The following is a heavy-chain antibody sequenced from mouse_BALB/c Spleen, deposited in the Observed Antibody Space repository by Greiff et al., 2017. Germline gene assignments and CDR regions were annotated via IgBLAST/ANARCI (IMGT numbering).Heavy chain of an antibody. V-gene: IGHV5-9-4*01. CDR3: ARDYGSRRGFAY. Sequence: EVQRVESGGGLVKPGGSLKLSCAASGFTFSSYAMSWVRQSPEKRLEWVAEISSGGSYTYYPDTVTGRFTISRDNAKNTLYLEMSSMRSEDTAMYYCARDYGSRRGFAYWGQGTLVTVSA. D-gene: IGHD1-1*01. J-gene: IGHJ3*01. CDR1: GFTFSSYA. CDR2: ISSGGSYT.